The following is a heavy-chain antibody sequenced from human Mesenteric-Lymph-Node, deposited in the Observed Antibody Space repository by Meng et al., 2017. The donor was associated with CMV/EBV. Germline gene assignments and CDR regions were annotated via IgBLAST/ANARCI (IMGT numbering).Heavy chain of an antibody. J-gene: IGHJ6*02. CDR2: IRYAGSNK. CDR1: GFTFSSFA. D-gene: IGHD1-7*01. V-gene: IGHV3-30*02. Sequence: GESLKISCAASGFTFSSFAMHWVRQAPGKGLECVAFIRYAGSNKYYADSVKGRFTISRDNANKTLYLQMNSLTAEDTAVYYCARGNFYGMDVWGQGTTVTVSS. CDR3: ARGNFYGMDV.